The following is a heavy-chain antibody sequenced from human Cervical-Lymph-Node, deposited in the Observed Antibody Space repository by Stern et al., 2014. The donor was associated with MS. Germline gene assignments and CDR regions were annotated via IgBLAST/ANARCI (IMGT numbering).Heavy chain of an antibody. CDR1: GYIFTAYY. D-gene: IGHD6-13*01. CDR3: ARMAYSNIYYAGLDI. CDR2: IDPDRGGT. V-gene: IGHV1-2*02. J-gene: IGHJ3*02. Sequence: QLVQSGAEVKKPGASVKVSCTAAGYIFTAYYIHWLRQDPGQGLVWLGWIDPDRGGTNYAQKFQGRVTMTRDTSISTAYMELTSPTSDDTAVYYCARMAYSNIYYAGLDIWGQGTMVTVSS.